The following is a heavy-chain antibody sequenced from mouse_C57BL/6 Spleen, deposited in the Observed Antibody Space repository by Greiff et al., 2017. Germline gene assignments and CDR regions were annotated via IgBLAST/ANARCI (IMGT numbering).Heavy chain of an antibody. V-gene: IGHV5-6*01. D-gene: IGHD2-4*01. J-gene: IGHJ2*01. Sequence: EVKVVESGGDLVKPGGSLKLSCAASGFTFSSYGMSWVRQTPDKRLEWVATISSGGSYTYYPDSVKGRFTISRDNAKNTLYLQMSSLKSEDTAMYYWARGRDYVVDYWGQGTTLTVSS. CDR2: ISSGGSYT. CDR3: ARGRDYVVDY. CDR1: GFTFSSYG.